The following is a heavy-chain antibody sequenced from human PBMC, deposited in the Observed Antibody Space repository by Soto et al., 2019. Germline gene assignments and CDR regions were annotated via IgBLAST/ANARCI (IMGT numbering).Heavy chain of an antibody. CDR2: LNPNSGNT. D-gene: IGHD1-20*01. J-gene: IGHJ5*02. CDR1: GYMFSTYD. V-gene: IGHV1-8*01. Sequence: QVQLVQSGAEVKKPGASVKVSCKASGYMFSTYDINWVRQAPGQGLEWMGWLNPNSGNTGYAQKFQGRVTMTRNTSINTAYMKLSSLGSDDTAVYYCARDHRYNWNDEGWFDPWGQGTLVTVSS. CDR3: ARDHRYNWNDEGWFDP.